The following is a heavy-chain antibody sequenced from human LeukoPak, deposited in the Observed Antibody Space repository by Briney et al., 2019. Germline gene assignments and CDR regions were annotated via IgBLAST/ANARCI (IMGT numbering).Heavy chain of an antibody. CDR1: GFTFSTYG. Sequence: GRSLRLSCAASGFTFSTYGMHWVRQAPGMGLEWVAVIWYDGSNKYYADSVKGRFTISRDNSKNTLYLQMNSLRAEDTAVYYCATEYDYRGQGTLVTVSS. CDR3: ATEYDY. V-gene: IGHV3-33*01. CDR2: IWYDGSNK. D-gene: IGHD2/OR15-2a*01. J-gene: IGHJ4*02.